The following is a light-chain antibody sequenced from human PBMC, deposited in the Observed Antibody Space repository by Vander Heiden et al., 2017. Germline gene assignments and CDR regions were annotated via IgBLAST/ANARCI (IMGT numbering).Light chain of an antibody. J-gene: IGLJ3*02. CDR1: SSNIGAGYD. Sequence: QSVLTQPPSAPGAPGQRVTISCTGSSSNIGAGYDVHWYQQLPGTAPKLLIYGNSNRPSGVPDRFSGSKSGTSASLAITGLQAEDGADYYCQSYDISLSGYWVFGGGTKLTVL. V-gene: IGLV1-40*01. CDR3: QSYDISLSGYWV. CDR2: GNS.